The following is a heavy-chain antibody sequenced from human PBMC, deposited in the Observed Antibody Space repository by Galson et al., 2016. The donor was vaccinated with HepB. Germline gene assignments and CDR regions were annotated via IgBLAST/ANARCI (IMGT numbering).Heavy chain of an antibody. Sequence: SETLSLTCAVSGASISSSNWWSWVRQSPGKGLEWIGNIYHSGSTNSNPSFKSRPSLSVDKSKNQFSLNLTSVTAADTAVYYCAISGSYRYSDSWGQGTLVTVSS. J-gene: IGHJ4*02. D-gene: IGHD1-26*01. CDR1: GASISSSNW. V-gene: IGHV4-4*02. CDR3: AISGSYRYSDS. CDR2: IYHSGST.